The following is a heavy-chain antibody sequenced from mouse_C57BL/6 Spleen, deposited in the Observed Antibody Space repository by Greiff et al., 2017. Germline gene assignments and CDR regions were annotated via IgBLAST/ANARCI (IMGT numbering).Heavy chain of an antibody. CDR2: IDPSDSYT. Sequence: QVQLQQPGAELVRPGTSVKLSCKASGYTFTSYWMHWVKQRPGQGLEWIGVIDPSDSYTNYNQKFKGKATLTVDTSSSKAYMQLSSLTSEDSAVYYCARGSTVVAPYYFDYWGQGTTLTVSS. CDR1: GYTFTSYW. J-gene: IGHJ2*01. D-gene: IGHD1-1*01. V-gene: IGHV1-59*01. CDR3: ARGSTVVAPYYFDY.